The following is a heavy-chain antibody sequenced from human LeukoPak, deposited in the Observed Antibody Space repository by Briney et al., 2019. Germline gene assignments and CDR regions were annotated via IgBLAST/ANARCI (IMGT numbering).Heavy chain of an antibody. CDR1: GYTFTGYY. CDR2: INPNSGGT. Sequence: GASVKVSCKASGYTFTGYYMRWVRQAPGQGLEWMGRINPNSGGTNYAQKLQGRVTMTTDTSTSTAYMELRSLRSDDTAVYYCARSGAGAWKYGKLDYWGQGTLVTVSS. J-gene: IGHJ4*02. CDR3: ARSGAGAWKYGKLDY. V-gene: IGHV1-2*06. D-gene: IGHD1-7*01.